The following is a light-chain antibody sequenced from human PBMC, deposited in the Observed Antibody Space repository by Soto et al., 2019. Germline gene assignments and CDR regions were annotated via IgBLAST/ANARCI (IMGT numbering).Light chain of an antibody. CDR3: QQSYSTPRVWT. J-gene: IGKJ1*01. V-gene: IGKV1-39*01. CDR1: QSISSY. CDR2: AAS. Sequence: DIQMTQSPSSLSASVGDRVTITCRASQSISSYLNWYQQKPGKAPKLLIYAASSLQSGVPSRFSGSGSGTDFTLTISSLQPEDFATYYCQQSYSTPRVWTFGQGTKVDIK.